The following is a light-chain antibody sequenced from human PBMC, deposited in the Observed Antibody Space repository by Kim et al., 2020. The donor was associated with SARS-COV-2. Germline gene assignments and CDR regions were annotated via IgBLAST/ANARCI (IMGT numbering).Light chain of an antibody. V-gene: IGLV3-1*01. J-gene: IGLJ2*01. CDR2: QDT. CDR3: QAWDSSIVV. CDR1: KLGDRY. Sequence: SYELTQPPSVSVSPGQAASITCSGDKLGDRYACWYQQKPGQSPVVVIYQDTKRPSGIPERFSGSNSGNTATLTISGTQAMDEADYYCQAWDSSIVVFGGGNQLTVL.